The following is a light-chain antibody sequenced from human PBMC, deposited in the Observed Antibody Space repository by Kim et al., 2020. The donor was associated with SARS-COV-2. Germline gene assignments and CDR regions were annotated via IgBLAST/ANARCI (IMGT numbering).Light chain of an antibody. CDR1: ISNIGSNV. V-gene: IGLV1-44*01. Sequence: QSVLTQPPSASGTPGQRVTISCSGSISNIGSNVVNWYQQLPGTAPKLLMYSNDYRPSGVPDRFSGSKSGTSASLAISGLQSEDEADYCCAAWDDSLKGSVFGGGTQLTVL. J-gene: IGLJ3*02. CDR3: AAWDDSLKGSV. CDR2: SND.